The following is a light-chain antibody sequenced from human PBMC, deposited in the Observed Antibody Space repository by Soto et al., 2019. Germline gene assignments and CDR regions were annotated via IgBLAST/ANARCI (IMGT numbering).Light chain of an antibody. Sequence: DIGMTQSPDSLAVSLGERATINCKSSQSVLYSANNKNYLAWYQQKPGQPPKLLIYWASTRESGVPDRFSGSGSGTDFTLTISSLQAEDVAVYYCQQYYRPWTFGHGTKVEI. CDR3: QQYYRPWT. CDR1: QSVLYSANNKNY. J-gene: IGKJ1*01. V-gene: IGKV4-1*01. CDR2: WAS.